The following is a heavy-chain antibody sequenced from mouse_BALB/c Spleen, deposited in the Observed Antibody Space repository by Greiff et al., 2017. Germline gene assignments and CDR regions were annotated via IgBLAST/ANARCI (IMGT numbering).Heavy chain of an antibody. V-gene: IGHV5-12-1*01. D-gene: IGHD1-2*01. CDR1: GFAFSSYD. CDR3: ARRHGGYFDY. Sequence: EVKLMESGGGLVKPGGSLKLSCAASGFAFSSYDMSWVRQTPEKRLEWVAYISSGGGSTYYPDTVKGRFTISRDNAKNTLYLQMSSLKSADTAMYYCARRHGGYFDYWGQGTTLTVSS. CDR2: ISSGGGST. J-gene: IGHJ2*01.